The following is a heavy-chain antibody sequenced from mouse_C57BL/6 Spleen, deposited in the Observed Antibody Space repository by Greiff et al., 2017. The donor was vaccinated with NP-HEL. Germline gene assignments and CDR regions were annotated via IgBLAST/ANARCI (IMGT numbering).Heavy chain of an antibody. V-gene: IGHV5-9-1*02. Sequence: EVKLMESGEGLVKPGGSLKLSCAASGFTFSSYAMSWVRQTPEKRLEWVAYISSGGDYIYYADTVKGRFTISRDNARNTLYLQMSSLKSEDTAMYYCTRDYRDYDGFAYWGQGTLVTVSA. CDR1: GFTFSSYA. CDR3: TRDYRDYDGFAY. J-gene: IGHJ3*01. CDR2: ISSGGDYI. D-gene: IGHD2-4*01.